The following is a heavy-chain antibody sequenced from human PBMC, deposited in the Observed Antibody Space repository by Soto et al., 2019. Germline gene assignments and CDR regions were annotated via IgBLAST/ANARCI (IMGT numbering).Heavy chain of an antibody. CDR2: ISSSSSYI. D-gene: IGHD3-22*01. CDR1: GFTFSSYS. J-gene: IGHJ3*02. CDR3: AAAVTMIYNKAPYAFDM. V-gene: IGHV3-21*04. Sequence: GGSLRLSCAASGFTFSSYSMNWVRQAPGKGLEWVSSISSSSSYIYYADSVKGRFTISRDNAKNSLYLQMNSLRSEDTAVYFCAAAVTMIYNKAPYAFDMWGQGTLVTVSS.